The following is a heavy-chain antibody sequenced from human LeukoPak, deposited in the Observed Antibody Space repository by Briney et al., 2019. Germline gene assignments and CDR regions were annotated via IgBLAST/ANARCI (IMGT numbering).Heavy chain of an antibody. CDR3: ARSPPSGSGWGYFDY. J-gene: IGHJ4*02. V-gene: IGHV3-66*01. D-gene: IGHD6-19*01. Sequence: GGSLRLSCAASGFTVSSNYMSWVRQAPGKGLEWVSVIYSGGSTYYADSVKGRFTISRDNSKNTLYLQMNSLRAEDTAVYYCARSPPSGSGWGYFDYWGQGTLVTVSS. CDR2: IYSGGST. CDR1: GFTVSSNY.